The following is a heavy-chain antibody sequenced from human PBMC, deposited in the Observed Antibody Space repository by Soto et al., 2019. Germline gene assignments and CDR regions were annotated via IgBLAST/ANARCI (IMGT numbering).Heavy chain of an antibody. CDR2: ISSSGSTI. D-gene: IGHD3-16*02. Sequence: GGSLRLSCAASGFTFSDYYMSWLRQAPGKGLEWVSYISSSGSTIYYADSVKGRFTISRDNAKNSLYLQMNSLRAEDTAVYYCARLGFGGVIAPFDPWGQGTLVTVSS. CDR1: GFTFSDYY. J-gene: IGHJ5*02. V-gene: IGHV3-11*01. CDR3: ARLGFGGVIAPFDP.